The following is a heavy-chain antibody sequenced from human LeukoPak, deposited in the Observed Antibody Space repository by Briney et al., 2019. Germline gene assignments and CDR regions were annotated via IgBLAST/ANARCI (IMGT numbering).Heavy chain of an antibody. Sequence: GGSLRLSCAASRFIFTNYWIHWVRQAPGKGLVWVSHVNNDGSATSYADSVKGRFTISRDSAKNTVYLHMNSLRVEDTAVYYCTSFYETNWGQGTLVTVSS. J-gene: IGHJ4*02. CDR3: TSFYETN. CDR1: RFIFTNYW. D-gene: IGHD2/OR15-2a*01. V-gene: IGHV3-74*01. CDR2: VNNDGSAT.